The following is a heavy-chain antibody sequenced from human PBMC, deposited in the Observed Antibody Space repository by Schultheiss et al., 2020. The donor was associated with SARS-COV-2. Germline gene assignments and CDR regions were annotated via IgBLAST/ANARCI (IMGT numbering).Heavy chain of an antibody. CDR2: ISSSSRYI. Sequence: GGSLRLSCAVSGLTVSSNYMSWVRQAPGKGLEWVSSISSSSRYIYYPVSVKGRFTISRDNPKNSLYLQMDSLRVEDTAVYYCARDYQAYWGQGTLVTVSS. D-gene: IGHD2-2*01. CDR3: ARDYQAY. CDR1: GLTVSSNY. J-gene: IGHJ4*02. V-gene: IGHV3-21*01.